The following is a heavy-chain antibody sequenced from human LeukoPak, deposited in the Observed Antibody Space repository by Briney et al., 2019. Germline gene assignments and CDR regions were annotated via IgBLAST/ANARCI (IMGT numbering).Heavy chain of an antibody. D-gene: IGHD4-17*01. CDR1: GGSFSGYY. Sequence: SETLSLTCAVYGGSFSGYYWSWIRQPPGKGLEWIGEINHYGSINYNPSLKSRVTISVDTSKNQFSLRLSSVTAADTAVYYCARGRDYGDYLFDYWGQGTLVTVSS. CDR2: INHYGSI. J-gene: IGHJ4*02. CDR3: ARGRDYGDYLFDY. V-gene: IGHV4-34*01.